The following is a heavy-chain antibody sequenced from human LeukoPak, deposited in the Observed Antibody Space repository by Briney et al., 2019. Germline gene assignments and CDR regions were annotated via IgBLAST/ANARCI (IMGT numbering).Heavy chain of an antibody. D-gene: IGHD3-22*01. J-gene: IGHJ4*02. Sequence: ASVKVSCKASGYTFTSYYMHWVRQAPGQGLEWRGIINPSGGSTTNYAQKFQGRVTMTRDTPTSTVDMELSSLRSEDTAVYYCARAFSSGRRFDYWGQGTLVTVSS. V-gene: IGHV1-46*01. CDR2: INPSGGSTT. CDR1: GYTFTSYY. CDR3: ARAFSSGRRFDY.